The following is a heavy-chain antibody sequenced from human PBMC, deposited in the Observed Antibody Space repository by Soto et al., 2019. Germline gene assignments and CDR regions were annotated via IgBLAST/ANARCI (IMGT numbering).Heavy chain of an antibody. Sequence: SVNDSFKASGGTFSSYAIIWVRQAPVQGLEWMGGIIPIFGTANYAQKFQGRVTITADESTSTAYMELSSLRSEDTAVYYCARDDHYHDSSGSPSPLDYWGQGTLVTVSS. V-gene: IGHV1-69*13. J-gene: IGHJ4*02. CDR1: GGTFSSYA. CDR3: ARDDHYHDSSGSPSPLDY. D-gene: IGHD3-22*01. CDR2: IIPIFGTA.